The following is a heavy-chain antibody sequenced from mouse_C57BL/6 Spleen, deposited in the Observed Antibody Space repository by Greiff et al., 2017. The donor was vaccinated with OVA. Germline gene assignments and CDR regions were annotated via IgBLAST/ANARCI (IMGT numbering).Heavy chain of an antibody. J-gene: IGHJ4*01. Sequence: QVQLQQPGAELVKPGASVKLSCKASGYTFTSYWMRWVKQRPGQGLEWIGEIDPSDSYTNYNQKFKGKATLTVDTSSSTAYMQLSSLTSEDSAVYYCARKDSAGYYYAMDYWGQGTSVTVSS. CDR3: ARKDSAGYYYAMDY. V-gene: IGHV1-50*01. D-gene: IGHD3-2*02. CDR1: GYTFTSYW. CDR2: IDPSDSYT.